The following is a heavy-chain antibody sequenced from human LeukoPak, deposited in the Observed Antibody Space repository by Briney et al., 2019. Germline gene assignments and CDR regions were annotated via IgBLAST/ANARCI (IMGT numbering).Heavy chain of an antibody. Sequence: SETLSLTCTVSGVSITTYYWSWIRQPPGKGLEWIGEINHSGSTNYNPSLKSRVTISVDTSKNQFSLKLSSVTAADTAVYYCARGDSSSNGAFDIWGQGTMVTVSS. CDR3: ARGDSSSNGAFDI. CDR1: GVSITTYY. CDR2: INHSGST. D-gene: IGHD6-13*01. J-gene: IGHJ3*02. V-gene: IGHV4-34*01.